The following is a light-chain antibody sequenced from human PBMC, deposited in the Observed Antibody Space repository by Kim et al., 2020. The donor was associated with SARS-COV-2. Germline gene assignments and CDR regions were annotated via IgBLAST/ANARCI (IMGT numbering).Light chain of an antibody. Sequence: RVTISCSGSSSNSGTKAVNWYQQFPGTAPKLLIYSNDQRPSGVPDRFSGSRSGTSASLAISGLQSEDEAEYYCAAWDDSLNGRAFGGGTQLTVL. J-gene: IGLJ3*02. CDR1: SSNSGTKA. CDR3: AAWDDSLNGRA. CDR2: SND. V-gene: IGLV1-44*01.